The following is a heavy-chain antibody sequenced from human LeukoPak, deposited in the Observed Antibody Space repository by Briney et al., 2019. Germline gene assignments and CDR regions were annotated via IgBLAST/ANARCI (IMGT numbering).Heavy chain of an antibody. J-gene: IGHJ4*02. CDR3: AKIYAPYYYGSGSYRHYYFDY. CDR1: GFTVSSNY. Sequence: GGSLRLSCAASGFTVSSNYMSWVRQAPGKGLEWVSVIYSGGSTYYADSVKGRFTISRHNSKNTLYLQMNSLRAEDTAVYYCAKIYAPYYYGSGSYRHYYFDYWGQGTLVTVSS. V-gene: IGHV3-53*01. CDR2: IYSGGST. D-gene: IGHD3-10*01.